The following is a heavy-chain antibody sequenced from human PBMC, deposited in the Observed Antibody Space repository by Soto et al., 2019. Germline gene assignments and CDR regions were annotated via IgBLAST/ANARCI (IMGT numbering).Heavy chain of an antibody. Sequence: EVRLVESGGGLVKPGGSLRLSCAASGFIFSNAWMTWVRQAPGKGLEWVGRIKSKRDGGTTDYAAPVKGRFTISRDDSKNTLYLQMNSLKIEDTAVYYCPTTWQLLLYFDHWGQGTLVTVSS. CDR1: GFIFSNAW. V-gene: IGHV3-15*01. CDR3: PTTWQLLLYFDH. J-gene: IGHJ4*02. D-gene: IGHD2-15*01. CDR2: IKSKRDGGTT.